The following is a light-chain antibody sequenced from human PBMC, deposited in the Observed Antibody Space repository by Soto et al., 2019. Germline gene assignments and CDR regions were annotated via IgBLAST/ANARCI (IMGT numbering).Light chain of an antibody. CDR1: NSDVGGYDY. V-gene: IGLV2-14*01. CDR2: KVS. CDR3: SAYTSSTTLGV. J-gene: IGLJ3*02. Sequence: QSALTQPASVSGSPGQSITISCTGTNSDVGGYDYVSWYQQHPGKAPKLMIYKVSHRPSGVSNRFSGSRSGNTASLTISGLQAEDEADYYCSAYTSSTTLGVFGGGTKLTVL.